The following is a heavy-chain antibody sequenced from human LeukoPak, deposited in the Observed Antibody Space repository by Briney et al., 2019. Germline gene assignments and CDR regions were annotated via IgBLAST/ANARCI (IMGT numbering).Heavy chain of an antibody. Sequence: APVKVSCKASGYTFTSYGISWVRQAAGHRLEWMGWIGAYNGNTNYAPTLHGRVNMTTDTSPSTAYMGLRSVRADDTAVYYCARDSSFSVVVPAADMDVWGKGATGTVS. V-gene: IGHV1-18*01. D-gene: IGHD2-2*01. J-gene: IGHJ6*01. CDR3: ARDSSFSVVVPAADMDV. CDR1: GYTFTSYG. CDR2: IGAYNGNT.